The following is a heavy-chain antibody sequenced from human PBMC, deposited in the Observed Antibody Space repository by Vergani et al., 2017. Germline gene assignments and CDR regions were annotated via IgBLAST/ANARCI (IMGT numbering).Heavy chain of an antibody. Sequence: QVHLVQSGVEVKKPGASVKISCRASGYSFIDYYIHWIRQAPGQGLEWMGWINPKSGVTNYAQKFQGRVTMTRATSIVTVYMELTNLRSTDTATFYCAGDHFGSGSYMAWFDPWGQGSPVIVSS. CDR3: AGDHFGSGSYMAWFDP. CDR1: GYSFIDYY. V-gene: IGHV1-2*02. J-gene: IGHJ5*02. D-gene: IGHD1-26*01. CDR2: INPKSGVT.